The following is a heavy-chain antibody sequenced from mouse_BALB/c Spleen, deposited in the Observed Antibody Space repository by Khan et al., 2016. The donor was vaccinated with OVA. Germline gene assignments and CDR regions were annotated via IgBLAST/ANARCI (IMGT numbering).Heavy chain of an antibody. D-gene: IGHD1-2*01. J-gene: IGHJ3*01. V-gene: IGHV2-9*02. CDR3: ARDTTATPY. CDR1: GFSLTSYD. Sequence: QVQLKQSGPGLVAPSQSLSITCTVSGFSLTSYDVHWVRQPPGKGLEWLGIIWAGGSTNYNSALMSRLSISKDNSKSQVFLKMNSLQTDDTAMDYCARDTTATPYWGQGTLVTVSA. CDR2: IWAGGST.